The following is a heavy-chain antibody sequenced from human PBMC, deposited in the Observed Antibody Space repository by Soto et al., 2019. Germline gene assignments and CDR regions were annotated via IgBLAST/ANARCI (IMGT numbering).Heavy chain of an antibody. CDR2: ISGSGGST. Sequence: EVQLLESGGGLVQPGGSLRLSCAASGFTFSSYAMSWVRQAPGKGLEWVSAISGSGGSTYYADSVKGRFTISRDNSKNTLYLQMNSLRAEYTAVYYCAKDLHPTYSSSHRGAFDIWGQGTMVTVSS. V-gene: IGHV3-23*01. CDR3: AKDLHPTYSSSHRGAFDI. CDR1: GFTFSSYA. D-gene: IGHD6-13*01. J-gene: IGHJ3*02.